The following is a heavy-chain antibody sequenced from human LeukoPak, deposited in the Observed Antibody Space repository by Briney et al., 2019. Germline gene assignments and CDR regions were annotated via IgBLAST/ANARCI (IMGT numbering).Heavy chain of an antibody. Sequence: GGSLRLSCAASGFTFSSYGMHWVRQAPGKGLEWVAVISYDGSIKYYADSVKGRFTISRDNSKNTLYLQMNSLRAEDTAVYYCAKDRVAAADLFDYWGQGTLVTVSS. J-gene: IGHJ4*02. V-gene: IGHV3-30*18. D-gene: IGHD6-13*01. CDR3: AKDRVAAADLFDY. CDR2: ISYDGSIK. CDR1: GFTFSSYG.